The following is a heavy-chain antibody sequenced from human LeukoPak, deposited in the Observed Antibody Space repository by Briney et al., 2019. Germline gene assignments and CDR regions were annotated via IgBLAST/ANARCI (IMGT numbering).Heavy chain of an antibody. V-gene: IGHV4-31*03. J-gene: IGHJ5*02. CDR1: GGSISSGGYY. CDR2: IYYSGST. Sequence: SETLSLTCTVSGGSISSGGYYWSWIRQHPGKGLEWIGYIYYSGSTYYNPSLKSRVTISVDTSKNQFSLKLSSVTAADTAVYYCARAYSSLNWFDPWGQGTLVTVSS. D-gene: IGHD6-6*01. CDR3: ARAYSSLNWFDP.